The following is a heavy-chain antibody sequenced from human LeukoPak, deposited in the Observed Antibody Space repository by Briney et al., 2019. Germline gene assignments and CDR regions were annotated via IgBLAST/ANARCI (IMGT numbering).Heavy chain of an antibody. J-gene: IGHJ4*02. CDR1: GFTFSSHE. Sequence: GGYLRLSCAASGFTFSSHEMNWVRQAPGKGLEWVSYIGGSGSSISYADSVKGRFIISRDNAKNSLYLQMNSLRAEDTAVYYCARCYDTRGYYGLDYWGQGTRVTVSS. V-gene: IGHV3-48*03. D-gene: IGHD3-22*01. CDR3: ARCYDTRGYYGLDY. CDR2: IGGSGSSI.